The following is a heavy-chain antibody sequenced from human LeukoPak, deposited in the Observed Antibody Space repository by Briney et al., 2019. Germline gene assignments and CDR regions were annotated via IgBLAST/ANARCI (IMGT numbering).Heavy chain of an antibody. Sequence: GGSLRLSCAASGFTFSSYGMHWVRQAPGKGLEWVAFIRYDGSNKYYADSVKGRFTISRDNAKNSLYLQMNSLRAEDTAVYYCARDGVGSSEPSWMDVWGQGNTVTVSS. CDR3: ARDGVGSSEPSWMDV. D-gene: IGHD2-2*01. J-gene: IGHJ6*02. V-gene: IGHV3-30*02. CDR1: GFTFSSYG. CDR2: IRYDGSNK.